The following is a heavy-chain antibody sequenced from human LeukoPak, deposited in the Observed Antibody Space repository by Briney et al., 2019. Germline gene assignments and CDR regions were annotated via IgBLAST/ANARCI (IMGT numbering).Heavy chain of an antibody. J-gene: IGHJ3*01. CDR1: GYAFTNYW. D-gene: IGHD3-9*01. CDR3: ARLSLTGRNRYYAFDV. CDR2: IDPDDSYA. Sequence: GESLKISCKGSGYAFTNYWITWVRQMLGKGLEWMGRIDPDDSYANFSPSFEGLVTISADKSITTAYLQWSSLKASDTATYYCARLSLTGRNRYYAFDVWGQGTTVIVS. V-gene: IGHV5-10-1*01.